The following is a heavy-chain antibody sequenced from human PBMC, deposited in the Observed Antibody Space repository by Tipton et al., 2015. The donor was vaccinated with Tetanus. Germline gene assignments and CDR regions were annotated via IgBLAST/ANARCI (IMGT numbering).Heavy chain of an antibody. J-gene: IGHJ4*02. CDR1: GFIFSRYD. CDR3: AKDQGFGDFFGVDY. D-gene: IGHD3-10*01. V-gene: IGHV3-23*01. CDR2: LSGSGGSK. Sequence: SLRLSCSASGFIFSRYDMAWIRQPPGGGLEWVSALSGSGGSKYYADSVKGRFTISRDNSKNTLNLKMNSRGAEDPAVYFCAKDQGFGDFFGVDYWGQGTLVTVSS.